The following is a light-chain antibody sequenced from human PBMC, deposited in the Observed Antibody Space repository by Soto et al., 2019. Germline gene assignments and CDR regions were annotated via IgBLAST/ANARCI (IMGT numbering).Light chain of an antibody. CDR3: QHYLNYTIT. CDR1: QTVNTY. Sequence: DTQMTQSPSSLSASIGDRVTITCRPSQTVNTYLHWYQQKPGKAPKLLIYAASNLQSGVPSKFSGSGSRTDFTLTITHLQSEDFATYYCQHYLNYTITFGQGTRLEI. J-gene: IGKJ5*01. V-gene: IGKV1-39*01. CDR2: AAS.